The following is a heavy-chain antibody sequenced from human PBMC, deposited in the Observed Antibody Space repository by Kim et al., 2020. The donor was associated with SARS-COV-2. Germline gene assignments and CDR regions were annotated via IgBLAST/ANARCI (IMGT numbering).Heavy chain of an antibody. J-gene: IGHJ4*02. D-gene: IGHD3-9*01. CDR3: ARHGGDFLTGFGY. CDR2: IFYSGST. V-gene: IGHV4-39*01. Sequence: SETLSLTCTVSGGSISSSSFYWGWIRQPPGKGLEWIGSIFYSGSTYYNPSLKSRVTISVDTSKNQFSLKLSSVTAADTAVYYCARHGGDFLTGFGYWGQGTLVTVSS. CDR1: GGSISSSSFY.